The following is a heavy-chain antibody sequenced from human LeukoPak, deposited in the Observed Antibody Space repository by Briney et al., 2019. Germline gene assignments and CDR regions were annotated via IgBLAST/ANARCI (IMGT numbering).Heavy chain of an antibody. V-gene: IGHV1-18*01. J-gene: IGHJ5*02. Sequence: AASVTVSCTASGYTFTSYGISWVRQAPGQGLEWMGWISAYNGNTNYAQKLQGRVTMTTDTSTSTAYMELRSLRSDDTAVYYCARDRRTYYDFWSGYYHANWFDPWGQGTLVTVSS. D-gene: IGHD3-3*01. CDR3: ARDRRTYYDFWSGYYHANWFDP. CDR1: GYTFTSYG. CDR2: ISAYNGNT.